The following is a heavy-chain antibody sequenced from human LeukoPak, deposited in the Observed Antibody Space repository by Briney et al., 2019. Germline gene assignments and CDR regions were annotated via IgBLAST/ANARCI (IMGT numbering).Heavy chain of an antibody. D-gene: IGHD6-13*01. Sequence: QPGGSLRLSCAASGFTFSTYWMSWVRQAPGKGLEGVANIKQDGSEKYYVDSVKGRFTISRDNAKNSLYLQMNSLRAEDTAVYYCAIGSTYSTYPDYWGQGTLVTVSS. CDR1: GFTFSTYW. CDR2: IKQDGSEK. V-gene: IGHV3-7*03. CDR3: AIGSTYSTYPDY. J-gene: IGHJ4*02.